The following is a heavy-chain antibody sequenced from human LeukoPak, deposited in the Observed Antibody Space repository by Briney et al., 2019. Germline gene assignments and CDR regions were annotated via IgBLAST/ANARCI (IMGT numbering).Heavy chain of an antibody. J-gene: IGHJ4*02. CDR1: GFTFSSYE. Sequence: GGSLRLSCAASGFTFSSYEMNWVRQAPGKGLEWVSYISSSGSTIYYADSVKGRFTISRDNAKNSLYLQMNSLRAEDTAVYCCARSGYAGVDYWGQGTLVTVSS. V-gene: IGHV3-48*03. D-gene: IGHD3-22*01. CDR2: ISSSGSTI. CDR3: ARSGYAGVDY.